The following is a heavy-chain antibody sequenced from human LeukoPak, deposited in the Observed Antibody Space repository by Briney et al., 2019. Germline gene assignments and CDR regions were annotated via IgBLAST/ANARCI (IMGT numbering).Heavy chain of an antibody. V-gene: IGHV3-23*01. Sequence: GGSLRLSCAASGFTISTYGMSWVRQAPGKGLEWVSSISGGTTYYADSVKGRVTISRDTSKNAVYLQMNSLRAEDTAVYYCAKSVYHSGNFWGQGTLVTVSS. CDR3: AKSVYHSGNF. D-gene: IGHD3-10*01. CDR2: ISGGTT. CDR1: GFTISTYG. J-gene: IGHJ4*02.